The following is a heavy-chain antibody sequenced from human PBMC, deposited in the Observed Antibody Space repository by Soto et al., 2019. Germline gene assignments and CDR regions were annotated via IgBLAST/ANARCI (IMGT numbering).Heavy chain of an antibody. CDR1: GGSISSSSYY. CDR2: LYYTGST. CDR3: ARLLGNWNRNWFDP. J-gene: IGHJ5*02. Sequence: LSLTCTVSGGSISSSSYYRGWIRQPPGKGLEWIGSLYYTGSTSYNPSLKSRVTISVDTSKNQFSLKLSSVTAADTAVYYCARLLGNWNRNWFDPWGQGTLVTVSS. V-gene: IGHV4-39*01. D-gene: IGHD1-20*01.